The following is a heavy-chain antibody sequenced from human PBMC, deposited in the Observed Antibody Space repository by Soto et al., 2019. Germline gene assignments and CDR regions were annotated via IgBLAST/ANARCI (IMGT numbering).Heavy chain of an antibody. V-gene: IGHV3-23*01. J-gene: IGHJ4*02. CDR3: AKALSGCYAPLDY. D-gene: IGHD6-19*01. Sequence: EVQLLESGGGLVQPGGSLRLSCTASGFTFSNYAMGWVRQAPGKGLEWVSVISGGADDTHYADSVKGRFTISRDNSKNTLYVQMDSLRAEDTAVYYCAKALSGCYAPLDYWGQGTLVTVSS. CDR2: ISGGADDT. CDR1: GFTFSNYA.